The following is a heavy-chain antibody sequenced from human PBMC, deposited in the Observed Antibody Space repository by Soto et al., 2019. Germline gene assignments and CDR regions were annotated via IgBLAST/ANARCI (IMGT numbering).Heavy chain of an antibody. V-gene: IGHV1-69*08. CDR2: IIPIFGIA. J-gene: IGHJ6*02. CDR1: GGTFSRYS. CDR3: AREDRDRETGLVPAAIDGMDV. D-gene: IGHD2-2*01. Sequence: QVQLVQSGAEVKKPGSSVKVSCKASGGTFSRYSITWVRQAPGHGLEWIGRIIPIFGIASYAQKFQGRVTTTADESTSXAXMXXSSLRSDDTAVYYCAREDRDRETGLVPAAIDGMDVWGQGTTVTVSS.